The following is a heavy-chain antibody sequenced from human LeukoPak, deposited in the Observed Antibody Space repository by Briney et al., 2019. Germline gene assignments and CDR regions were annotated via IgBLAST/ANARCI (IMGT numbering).Heavy chain of an antibody. V-gene: IGHV3-48*03. J-gene: IGHJ6*03. D-gene: IGHD2-21*02. Sequence: GGSLRLSCAASGFTFSSYEMNWVRQAPGKGLEWGSYICSSGSTIYYAGSVKGRFTISRDNAKNSLYLQMNSLRAEDTAVYYCARRRGNCGGDCYLESFYYMDVWGKGTTVTVSS. CDR2: ICSSGSTI. CDR3: ARRRGNCGGDCYLESFYYMDV. CDR1: GFTFSSYE.